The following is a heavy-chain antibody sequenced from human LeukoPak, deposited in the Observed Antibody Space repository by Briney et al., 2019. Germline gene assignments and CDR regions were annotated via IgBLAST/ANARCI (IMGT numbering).Heavy chain of an antibody. D-gene: IGHD7-27*01. CDR1: GFTFSSYA. V-gene: IGHV3-23*01. CDR2: ISGSGGST. Sequence: GGSLRLSCAASGFTFSSYAMSWVRQAPGKGLEWVSAISGSGGSTYYADSVKGQFTISRDNSKNTLYLQMNSLRAEDTAVYYCAKDLLGIRSPTAYWGQGTLVTVSS. J-gene: IGHJ4*02. CDR3: AKDLLGIRSPTAY.